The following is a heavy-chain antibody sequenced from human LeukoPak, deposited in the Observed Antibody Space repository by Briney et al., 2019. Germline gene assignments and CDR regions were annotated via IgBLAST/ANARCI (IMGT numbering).Heavy chain of an antibody. Sequence: SETLSLTCTVSGGSISSGSYYWSWIRQPAGKGLEWIGRIYTSGSTNYNPSLKSRVTISVDTSKNQFSLKLSSVTAADTAVYYCARGIRAVAGKLRGQYFDYWGQGTLVTVSS. J-gene: IGHJ4*02. CDR1: GGSISSGSYY. V-gene: IGHV4-61*02. CDR2: IYTSGST. D-gene: IGHD6-19*01. CDR3: ARGIRAVAGKLRGQYFDY.